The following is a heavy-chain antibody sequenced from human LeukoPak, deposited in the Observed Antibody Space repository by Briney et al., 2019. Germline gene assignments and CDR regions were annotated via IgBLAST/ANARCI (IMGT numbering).Heavy chain of an antibody. J-gene: IGHJ4*02. CDR1: GGSVSSGSYY. CDR2: IYYSGSI. Sequence: SETLSLTCTVSGGSVSSGSYYWSWIRQPPGKGPEWIGYIYYSGSINYNPSLKSRVTISVDTSKNQFSLKLSSVTAADTAVYYCARVKGGSGWFYSDYWGQGTLVTVSS. CDR3: ARVKGGSGWFYSDY. D-gene: IGHD6-19*01. V-gene: IGHV4-61*01.